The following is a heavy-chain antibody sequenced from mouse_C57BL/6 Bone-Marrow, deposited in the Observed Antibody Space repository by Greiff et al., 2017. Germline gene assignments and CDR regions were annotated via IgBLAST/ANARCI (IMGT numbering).Heavy chain of an antibody. Sequence: EVKLMESGAELVRPGASVKLSCTASGFNIKDDYIHWVNQRPEQGLEWIGWIDPEIGDTEYASKFKGKATITSDTSSNTAYLQLSSLTSEDTAVYYCSSLDGNYYDFWGQGTPLAVAS. CDR3: SSLDGNYYDF. J-gene: IGHJ2*01. CDR2: IDPEIGDT. D-gene: IGHD2-1*01. V-gene: IGHV14-4*01. CDR1: GFNIKDDY.